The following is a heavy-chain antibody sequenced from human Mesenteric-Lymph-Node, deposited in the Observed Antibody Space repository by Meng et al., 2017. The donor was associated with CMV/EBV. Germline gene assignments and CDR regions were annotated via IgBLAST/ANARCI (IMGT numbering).Heavy chain of an antibody. CDR1: GGSFSGYY. CDR3: AGGLGTIFGVVPPDY. V-gene: IGHV4-34*01. J-gene: IGHJ4*02. D-gene: IGHD3-3*01. Sequence: YGGSFSGYYWSWIRQPPGKGLEWIGEINHSGSTNYNPSLKSRVTISVDTSKNQFSLKLSSVTAADTAVYYCAGGLGTIFGVVPPDYWGQGTLVTVSS. CDR2: INHSGST.